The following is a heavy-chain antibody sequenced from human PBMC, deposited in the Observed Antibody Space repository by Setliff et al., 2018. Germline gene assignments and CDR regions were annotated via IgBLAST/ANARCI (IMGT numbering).Heavy chain of an antibody. CDR1: GFTFSSYS. CDR2: VKSNTDGGAI. Sequence: GGSLRLSCVVSGFTFSSYSMNWVRQAPGKGLEWVGRVKSNTDGGAIDYAAPVKGRFTISRDDSKNSLYLQMNSLKTEDTAVYYCTRARDRSGYWDFDYWGQGTLVTVSS. CDR3: TRARDRSGYWDFDY. D-gene: IGHD3-3*01. J-gene: IGHJ4*02. V-gene: IGHV3-15*01.